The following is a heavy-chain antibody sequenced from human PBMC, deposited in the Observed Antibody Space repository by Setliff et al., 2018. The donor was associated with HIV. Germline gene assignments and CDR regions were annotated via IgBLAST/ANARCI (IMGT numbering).Heavy chain of an antibody. CDR3: ARGKWFGESRRPYYFDY. V-gene: IGHV4-61*09. CDR2: IYTSGST. CDR1: GDFISSGSYY. D-gene: IGHD3-10*01. Sequence: SETLSLTCAVSGDFISSGSYYWTWIRQPAGKGLEWIGHIYTSGSTNYNPSLKSRVTISVDTSKNQFSLKLSSVTAADTAVYYCARGKWFGESRRPYYFDYWGQGTLVTVSS. J-gene: IGHJ4*02.